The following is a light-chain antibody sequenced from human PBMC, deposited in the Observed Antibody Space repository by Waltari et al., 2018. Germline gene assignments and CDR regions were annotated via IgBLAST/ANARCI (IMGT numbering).Light chain of an antibody. V-gene: IGLV2-11*01. CDR3: SSYAGNYVA. J-gene: IGLJ2*01. CDR2: DVT. Sequence: QSALTQPRSVSGSPGQSVTISCTGTRSDVGGYNFVSWYQQHPGTAPKLIISDVTKLPAGVPDRFSGSKAGNTASLTISALQAEDEADYYCSSYAGNYVAFSGGTKLTVL. CDR1: RSDVGGYNF.